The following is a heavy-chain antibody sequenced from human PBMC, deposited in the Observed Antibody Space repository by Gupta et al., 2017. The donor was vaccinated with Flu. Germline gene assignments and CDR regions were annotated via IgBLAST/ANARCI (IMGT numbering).Heavy chain of an antibody. CDR2: IHTGTDDT. CDR3: ARNSGRGDLNP. D-gene: IGHD2-21*02. V-gene: IGHV1-3*04. Sequence: QVQLVQSGAEVKKPGASVKVSCKTSGYIFADYAIHWVRQAPGQRLEWLGWIHTGTDDTRYSRKFQGRVTFSRDASANTAYMELSSLRSEDTAVYYCARNSGRGDLNPWGQGTLGTVSS. CDR1: GYIFADYA. J-gene: IGHJ5*02.